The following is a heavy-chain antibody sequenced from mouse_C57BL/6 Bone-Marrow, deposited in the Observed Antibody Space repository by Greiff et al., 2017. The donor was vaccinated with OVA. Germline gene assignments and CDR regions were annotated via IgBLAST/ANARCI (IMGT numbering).Heavy chain of an antibody. CDR2: ISSGGSYT. Sequence: EVKLMESGGDLVKPGGSLKLSCAASGFTFSSYGMSWVRQTPDKRLEWVATISSGGSYTYYPDSVKGRFTISRDNAKNTLYLQMSSLKSEDTAMYYCARQSLLWFAYWGQGTLVTVSA. CDR1: GFTFSSYG. CDR3: ARQSLLWFAY. D-gene: IGHD2-10*01. J-gene: IGHJ3*01. V-gene: IGHV5-6*01.